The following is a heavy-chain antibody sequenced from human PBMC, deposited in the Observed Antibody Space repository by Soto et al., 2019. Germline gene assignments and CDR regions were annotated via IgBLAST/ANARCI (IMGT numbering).Heavy chain of an antibody. CDR1: GYTFHTYA. CDR3: ARDDRSGYPRPPDY. J-gene: IGHJ4*02. Sequence: QVQLVQSGAALQEPGASVKVSCKASGYTFHTYAITWVRQAPGQGLEWMGWISGSKGKTNYAQKFQDRVSLTTNTSTGAAYMELRSLRSDDTAVYYCARDDRSGYPRPPDYWGQGTVVIVSS. D-gene: IGHD3-22*01. CDR2: ISGSKGKT. V-gene: IGHV1-18*01.